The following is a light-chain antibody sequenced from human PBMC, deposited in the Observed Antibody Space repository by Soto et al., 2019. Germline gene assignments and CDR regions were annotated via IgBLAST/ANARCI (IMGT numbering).Light chain of an antibody. CDR1: QTISRY. V-gene: IGKV1-39*01. Sequence: DISLTQSPSSLSASVGDSVTITCRASQTISRYLNWYQQRPGKAPSLLIYATFNLQTGVPSRFSGSGSVSDFTLSITGLQPEDFATYYCQQTYDTLFSFGPGTTLDLK. CDR2: ATF. CDR3: QQTYDTLFS. J-gene: IGKJ3*01.